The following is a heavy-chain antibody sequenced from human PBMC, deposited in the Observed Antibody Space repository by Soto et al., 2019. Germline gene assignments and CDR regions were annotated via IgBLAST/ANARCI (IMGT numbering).Heavy chain of an antibody. Sequence: SETLSLTCTVSGGSISSGGYFWNWIRQHPGKGLEWIGYIYYSGSTNYNPSLKSRVTISVDTSKNQFSLKLSSVTAADTAVYYCARSDGRYWGQGTLVTVSS. V-gene: IGHV4-61*08. CDR1: GGSISSGGYF. CDR3: ARSDGRY. CDR2: IYYSGST. J-gene: IGHJ4*02.